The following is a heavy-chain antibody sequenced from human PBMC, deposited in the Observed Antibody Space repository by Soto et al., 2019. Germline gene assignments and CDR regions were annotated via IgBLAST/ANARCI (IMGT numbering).Heavy chain of an antibody. Sequence: PGGSLRLSCAASGFTFNNYAMTWVRHAPGKSLEWVSTVYNNGDIAHYADSVKGRFTISRDNSKNMVFLQMTSLRVEDTALYYCLAVPNWFDRWGQGTMVTVSS. J-gene: IGHJ5*02. CDR2: VYNNGDIA. V-gene: IGHV3-23*01. CDR1: GFTFNNYA. CDR3: LAVPNWFDR.